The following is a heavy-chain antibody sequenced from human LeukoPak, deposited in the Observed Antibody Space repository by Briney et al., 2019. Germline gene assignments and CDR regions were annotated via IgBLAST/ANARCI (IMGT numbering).Heavy chain of an antibody. V-gene: IGHV3-7*02. Sequence: GGSPRLSCAAPGFTLSSYWMSLGRPAPGEGLGWVANLKQEGSEKNHLDSGKGRFTISKVNAKNSLYLQMNSLRGEDAAVYYCARACIAVADLFDYWGQGTLVTVSS. J-gene: IGHJ4*02. CDR3: ARACIAVADLFDY. CDR2: LKQEGSEK. D-gene: IGHD6-13*01. CDR1: GFTLSSYW.